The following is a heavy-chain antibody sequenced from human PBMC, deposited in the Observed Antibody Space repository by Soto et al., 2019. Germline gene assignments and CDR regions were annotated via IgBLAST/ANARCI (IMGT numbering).Heavy chain of an antibody. V-gene: IGHV2-5*02. CDR3: APTRVLAWAFDS. Sequence: QITLKESGPTLVKPTQTLTVTCTFTGFSLSTSGVAVGWIRQPPGKALEWLALIYWDDDKRYSQSLKSRLTITKDTSKTQVVLTMTNMAPLDTGTYYCAPTRVLAWAFDSWGQGNLVTFSS. D-gene: IGHD7-27*01. J-gene: IGHJ4*02. CDR2: IYWDDDK. CDR1: GFSLSTSGVA.